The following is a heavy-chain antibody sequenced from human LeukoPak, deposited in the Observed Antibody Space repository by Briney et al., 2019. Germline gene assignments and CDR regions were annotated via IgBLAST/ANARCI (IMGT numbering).Heavy chain of an antibody. D-gene: IGHD3-10*01. Sequence: SETLSLPCTVSGYSISSGYYWDWIRQPPGKGLEWIGSIYHSGSTYYNPSLKSRVTISVDTSKNQFSLKLSSVTAADTAVYYCAGQRITMVRGVIRGNWFDPWGQGTLVTVSS. V-gene: IGHV4-38-2*02. J-gene: IGHJ5*02. CDR1: GYSISSGYY. CDR3: AGQRITMVRGVIRGNWFDP. CDR2: IYHSGST.